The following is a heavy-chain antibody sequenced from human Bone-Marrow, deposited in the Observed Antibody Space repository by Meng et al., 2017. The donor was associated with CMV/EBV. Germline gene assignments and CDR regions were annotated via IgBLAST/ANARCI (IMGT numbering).Heavy chain of an antibody. J-gene: IGHJ3*02. D-gene: IGHD2-2*01. V-gene: IGHV3-21*01. CDR2: ISSSSTYI. CDR3: AKVDRGPAAPRNDAFDI. CDR1: GFTFSMYS. Sequence: LSLTCAASGFTFSMYSMNWVRQAPGKELEWVSYISSSSTYIYYADSVKGRFTISRDNAEKSLYLQMNSLTAEDTAMYYCAKVDRGPAAPRNDAFDIWGQGTMVTVSS.